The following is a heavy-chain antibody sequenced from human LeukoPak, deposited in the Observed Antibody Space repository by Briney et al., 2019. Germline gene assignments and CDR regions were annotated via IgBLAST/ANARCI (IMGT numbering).Heavy chain of an antibody. CDR2: ISSSSSTI. CDR3: ARKQLGYYYTDV. V-gene: IGHV3-48*01. CDR1: GFTFSSYS. J-gene: IGHJ6*03. D-gene: IGHD6-6*01. Sequence: GGSLRLSCAASGFTFSSYSMNWVRQAPGKGLEWVSYISSSSSTIHYADSVKGRFTISRDNAKHSLYLQMNSLRAEDTAVYYCARKQLGYYYTDVWGKGTTVTVSS.